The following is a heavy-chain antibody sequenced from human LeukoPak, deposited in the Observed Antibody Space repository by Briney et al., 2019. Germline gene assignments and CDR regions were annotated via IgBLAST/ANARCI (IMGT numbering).Heavy chain of an antibody. CDR2: ISSSGSTI. J-gene: IGHJ4*02. CDR3: ARRSRNSGDDY. D-gene: IGHD1-26*01. V-gene: IGHV3-48*03. Sequence: PGGSLRLSCAASGFTFSSYEMNWVRQAPGKGLEWVSYISSSGSTIYYADSVKGRFIISRDNAKNSLYLQMNSLRAEDTAVYYCARRSRNSGDDYWGQGTLVTVSS. CDR1: GFTFSSYE.